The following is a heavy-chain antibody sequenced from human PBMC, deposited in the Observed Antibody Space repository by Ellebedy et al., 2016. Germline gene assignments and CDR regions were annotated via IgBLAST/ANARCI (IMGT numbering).Heavy chain of an antibody. Sequence: GESLKISCAASGFTFSDHHMDWVRQAPGKGLEWVGRSTKKANNYTTEYAASVKGRFIISRDDSKNSLHLQMSSLKTEDTAVYYCARDSSVHSHDYWGQGTLVTVSS. D-gene: IGHD5/OR15-5a*01. CDR1: GFTFSDHH. V-gene: IGHV3-72*01. CDR2: STKKANNYTT. CDR3: ARDSSVHSHDY. J-gene: IGHJ4*02.